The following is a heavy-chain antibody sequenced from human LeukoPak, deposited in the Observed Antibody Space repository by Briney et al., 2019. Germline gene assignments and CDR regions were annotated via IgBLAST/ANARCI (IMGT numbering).Heavy chain of an antibody. CDR1: GFTFSSYE. Sequence: PGGSLRLSCAASGFTFSSYEMNWVRQAPGKGLEWVSYISSSGSTIYYADSVEGRFTVSRDNAKNSLYLQMNSLRAEDTAVYYCARESYLNPGPWGQGTLVTVSS. CDR2: ISSSGSTI. V-gene: IGHV3-48*03. D-gene: IGHD2-2*02. J-gene: IGHJ5*02. CDR3: ARESYLNPGP.